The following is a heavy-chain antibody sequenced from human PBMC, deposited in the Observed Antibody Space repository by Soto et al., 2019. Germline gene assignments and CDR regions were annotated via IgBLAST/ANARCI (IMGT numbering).Heavy chain of an antibody. D-gene: IGHD3-10*01. CDR2: ISGSGGST. J-gene: IGHJ6*03. Sequence: GSLRLSCAASGFTFSSYAMSWVRQAPGKGLEWVSAISGSGGSTYYADSVKGRFTISRDNSKNTLYLQMNSLRAEDTAVYYCAKSRGNTYYYYYMDGWGKGTTVTVAS. CDR1: GFTFSSYA. V-gene: IGHV3-23*01. CDR3: AKSRGNTYYYYYMDG.